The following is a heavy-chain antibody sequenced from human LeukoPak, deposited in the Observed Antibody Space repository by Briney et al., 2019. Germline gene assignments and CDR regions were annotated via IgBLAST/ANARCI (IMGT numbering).Heavy chain of an antibody. Sequence: PGGSLRLSCAVSGINFHSFSWIWVRQPPGKGLEWVSSISSSWRHIYYADSVEGRFTISRDDSKNTLSLQMNSLRVEDTAVYYCAQDLAWGAFDHWGRGTLVTVSS. CDR1: GINFHSFS. D-gene: IGHD7-27*01. V-gene: IGHV3-21*04. CDR3: AQDLAWGAFDH. CDR2: ISSSWRHI. J-gene: IGHJ4*02.